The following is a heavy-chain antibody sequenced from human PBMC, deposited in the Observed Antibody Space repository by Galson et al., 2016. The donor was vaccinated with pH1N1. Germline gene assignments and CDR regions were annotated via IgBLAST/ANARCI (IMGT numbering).Heavy chain of an antibody. CDR2: VNPGGSTI. CDR1: GYRFTSYW. Sequence: SGAEVKKPGESLKISCKASGYRFTSYWIAWVRQVPGKGLEWVGVVNPGGSTIRYGPPFQGQVTISSDKSINTAYLQWISLKASGTATYYCARQYDFGDYRGNAFDIWGQGTIVIVSS. D-gene: IGHD4-17*01. V-gene: IGHV5-51*03. CDR3: ARQYDFGDYRGNAFDI. J-gene: IGHJ3*02.